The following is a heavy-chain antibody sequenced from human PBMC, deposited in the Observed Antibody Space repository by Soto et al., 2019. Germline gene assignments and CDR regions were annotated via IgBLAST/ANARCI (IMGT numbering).Heavy chain of an antibody. CDR3: ARINFKSPYYYDSSGYYYEDY. V-gene: IGHV3-30*03. D-gene: IGHD3-22*01. J-gene: IGHJ4*02. CDR1: GFTFSSYS. CDR2: ISYDGSNK. Sequence: GGSLRLSCAASGFTFSSYSMNWVRQAPGKGLEWVAVISYDGSNKYYADSVKGRFTISRDNSKNTLYLQMNSLRAEDTAVYYCARINFKSPYYYDSSGYYYEDYWGQGTLVTVSS.